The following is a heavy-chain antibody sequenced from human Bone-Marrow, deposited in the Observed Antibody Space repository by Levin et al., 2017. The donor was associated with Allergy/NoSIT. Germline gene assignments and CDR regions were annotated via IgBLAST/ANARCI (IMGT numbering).Heavy chain of an antibody. CDR3: ARGLSSWSQEYYYYGMDV. J-gene: IGHJ6*02. CDR1: GGAISSYY. CDR2: IHYSGNT. Sequence: GSLRLSCTVSGGAISSYYWSWIRQPPGKGLEWIGYIHYSGNTNYNPSLNNRGTISVDTSKNEFSLRLSSVTAADTAVYYCARGLSSWSQEYYYYGMDVWGQGTTVTVSS. D-gene: IGHD2-2*01. V-gene: IGHV4-59*01.